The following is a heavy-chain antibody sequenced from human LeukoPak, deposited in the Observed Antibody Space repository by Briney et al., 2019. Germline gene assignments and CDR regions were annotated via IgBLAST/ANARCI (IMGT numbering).Heavy chain of an antibody. CDR1: GYTFTSYG. V-gene: IGHV1-18*01. D-gene: IGHD3-16*01. Sequence: ASVNVSCKASGYTFTSYGISWVRQAPGQGLEWMGWISAYNGNTNYAQKLQGRVTMTTDTSTSTAYMELRSLRSDDTAVYYCARGGSRSHYYYYYYGMDVWGQGTTVTVSS. J-gene: IGHJ6*02. CDR2: ISAYNGNT. CDR3: ARGGSRSHYYYYYYGMDV.